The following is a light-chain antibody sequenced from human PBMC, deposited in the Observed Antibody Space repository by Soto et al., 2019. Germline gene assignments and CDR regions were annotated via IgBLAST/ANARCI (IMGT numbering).Light chain of an antibody. J-gene: IGLJ3*02. CDR3: SSYAGINNFLV. CDR1: SSDVGAYNY. V-gene: IGLV2-8*01. Sequence: QSALTQPPSASGSPGQSVTISCTGTSSDVGAYNYVSWYQQHPDKAPKLMIYEVTKRPSGVPDRFSASKSGNTASLTVSGLQAEDEVHYYCSSYAGINNFLVFGGGTQLTVL. CDR2: EVT.